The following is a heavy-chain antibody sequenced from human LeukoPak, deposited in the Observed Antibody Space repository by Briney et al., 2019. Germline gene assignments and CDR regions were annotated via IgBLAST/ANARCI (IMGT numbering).Heavy chain of an antibody. CDR3: ARSVRGRGSGSYTNWFDP. J-gene: IGHJ5*02. Sequence: SQTLSLTCTVSGGSISSGGYYWSWIRHHPGKGLEWIGYIYYSGSTYYNPSLKSRVTISVDTSKNQFSLKLSSVTAADTAVYYCARSVRGRGSGSYTNWFDPWGQGTLVTVSS. CDR2: IYYSGST. D-gene: IGHD3-10*01. V-gene: IGHV4-31*03. CDR1: GGSISSGGYY.